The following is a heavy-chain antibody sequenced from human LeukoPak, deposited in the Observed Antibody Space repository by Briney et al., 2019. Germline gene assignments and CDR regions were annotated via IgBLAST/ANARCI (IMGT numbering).Heavy chain of an antibody. CDR1: GGSISSYY. J-gene: IGHJ4*02. CDR2: IYYSGST. CDR3: ARERTYYDYVWGSYRLHLHTYYFDY. Sequence: SETLSLTCTVSGGSISSYYWSWIRQPPGKGLEWIGYIYYSGSTNCNPSLKSRVTISVDTSKNQFSLKLSSVTAADTAVYYCARERTYYDYVWGSYRLHLHTYYFDYWGQGTLVTVSS. V-gene: IGHV4-59*12. D-gene: IGHD3-16*02.